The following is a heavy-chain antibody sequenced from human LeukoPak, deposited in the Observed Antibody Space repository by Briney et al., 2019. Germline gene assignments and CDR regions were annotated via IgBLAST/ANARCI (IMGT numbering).Heavy chain of an antibody. CDR1: GYTFTSYG. D-gene: IGHD2-21*01. Sequence: ASVKVSCKASGYTFTSYGISWVRQAPGQGLEWMGWIIAFFGKTNYAQKLQGRVTMTTDTSTSTAYMELRSRSSDDAAAYYCARDHGVQFPYYYYYGMDVWGKGTTVTVSS. CDR3: ARDHGVQFPYYYYYGMDV. V-gene: IGHV1-18*04. J-gene: IGHJ6*04. CDR2: IIAFFGKT.